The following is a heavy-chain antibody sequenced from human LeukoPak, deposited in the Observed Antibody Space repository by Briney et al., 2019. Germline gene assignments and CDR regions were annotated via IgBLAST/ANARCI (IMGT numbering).Heavy chain of an antibody. V-gene: IGHV4-34*01. CDR1: GGSFSGYY. CDR2: INHSGST. J-gene: IGHJ4*02. Sequence: PSETLSLTCAVYGGSFSGYYWSWIRQPPGKGLEWIGEINHSGSTNYNPSLKSRVTISVDTSKNQFSLKLSSVTAADTAVYYCARSKEDDSSGYTHFGVVDYWGQGTLVTVSS. CDR3: ARSKEDDSSGYTHFGVVDY. D-gene: IGHD3-22*01.